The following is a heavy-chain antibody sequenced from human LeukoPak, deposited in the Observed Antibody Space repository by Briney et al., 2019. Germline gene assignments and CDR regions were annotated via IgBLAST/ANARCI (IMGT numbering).Heavy chain of an antibody. V-gene: IGHV1-2*04. J-gene: IGHJ4*02. Sequence: ASVKVSCKASGYTFTGYYMHWVRQAPGQGLEWMGWINPNSGGTNYAQKFQSWVTMTRDTSISTAYMELSRLRSDDTAVYYCARSEVAAIMVYGYWGQGTLVTVSS. CDR3: ARSEVAAIMVYGY. CDR2: INPNSGGT. CDR1: GYTFTGYY. D-gene: IGHD5-12*01.